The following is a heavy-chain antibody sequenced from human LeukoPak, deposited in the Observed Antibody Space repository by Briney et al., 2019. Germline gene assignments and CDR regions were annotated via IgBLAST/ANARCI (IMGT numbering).Heavy chain of an antibody. J-gene: IGHJ3*02. Sequence: GGSLRLSCAASGFTFSSYWMSWVRQAPGKGLEWVANIKHDGSEKYYVDSVKGRFTISRDNAKNSLYLQMNSLRAEDTAVYYCAKDEIAARRLDAFDIWGQGTMVTVSS. CDR1: GFTFSSYW. CDR2: IKHDGSEK. D-gene: IGHD6-6*01. CDR3: AKDEIAARRLDAFDI. V-gene: IGHV3-7*01.